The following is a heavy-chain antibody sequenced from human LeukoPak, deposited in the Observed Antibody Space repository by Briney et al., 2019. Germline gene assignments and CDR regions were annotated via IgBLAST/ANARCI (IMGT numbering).Heavy chain of an antibody. CDR1: GGSISSGDYY. D-gene: IGHD3-22*01. Sequence: SETLSLTCTVSGGSISSGDYYWSWIRQPPGKGLEWIGYIYYSGSTNYNPSLKSRVTISVDTSKNQFSLELSSVTAADTAVYYCAAWTAYDSSGPGGFQHWGQGTLVTVSS. CDR2: IYYSGST. J-gene: IGHJ1*01. CDR3: AAWTAYDSSGPGGFQH. V-gene: IGHV4-61*08.